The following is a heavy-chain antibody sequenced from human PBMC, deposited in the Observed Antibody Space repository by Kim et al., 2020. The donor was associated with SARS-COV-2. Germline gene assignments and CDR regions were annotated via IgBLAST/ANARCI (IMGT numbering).Heavy chain of an antibody. Sequence: ASVKVSCKASGYTFTSYAMHWVRQAPGQRLEWMGWINAGNGNTKYSQKFQGRVTITRDTSASTAYMELSSLRSEDTAVYYCARGELLWFGEHPRGDDYWGQGTLVTVSS. CDR2: INAGNGNT. J-gene: IGHJ4*02. D-gene: IGHD3-10*01. CDR3: ARGELLWFGEHPRGDDY. CDR1: GYTFTSYA. V-gene: IGHV1-3*01.